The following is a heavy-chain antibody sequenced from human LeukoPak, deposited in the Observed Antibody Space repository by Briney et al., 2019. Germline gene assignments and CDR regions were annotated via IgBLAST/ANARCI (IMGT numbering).Heavy chain of an antibody. Sequence: SETLSLTCTVSGGSISSSSYYWGWIRQPPGKGLEWIGSIYYSGGTYYNPSLKSRVTISVDTSKNQFSLKLSSVPAAATAVYYCAGYGSGSYYLFDYWAREPWSPSPQ. CDR3: AGYGSGSYYLFDY. D-gene: IGHD3-10*01. J-gene: IGHJ4*02. V-gene: IGHV4-39*01. CDR1: GGSISSSSYY. CDR2: IYYSGGT.